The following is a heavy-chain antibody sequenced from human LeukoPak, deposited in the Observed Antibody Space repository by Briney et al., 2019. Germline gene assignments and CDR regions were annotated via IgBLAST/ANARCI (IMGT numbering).Heavy chain of an antibody. Sequence: ASVKVSCKASGYTFTGYYMHWVRQAPGQGLEWMGWINPNSGGTKYAQKFQGRVNMTRDTSISTAYMELSRLRSDDTAVYYCARDNSSSWYSTEYYYYYMDVWGKGTTVTVSS. J-gene: IGHJ6*03. CDR2: INPNSGGT. V-gene: IGHV1-2*02. CDR1: GYTFTGYY. CDR3: ARDNSSSWYSTEYYYYYMDV. D-gene: IGHD6-13*01.